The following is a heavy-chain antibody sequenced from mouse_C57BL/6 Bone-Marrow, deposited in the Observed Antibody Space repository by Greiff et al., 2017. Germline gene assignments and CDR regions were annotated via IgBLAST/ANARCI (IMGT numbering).Heavy chain of an antibody. CDR2: IDPSDSYT. J-gene: IGHJ3*01. D-gene: IGHD2-3*01. CDR3: ARNGYYVAWFAY. CDR1: GYTFTSYW. V-gene: IGHV1-69*01. Sequence: VQLQQSGAELVMPGASVKLSCKASGYTFTSYWMHWVKQRPGQGLEWIGEIDPSDSYTNYNQKFKGKSTLTVDKSSSTAYMQLSSLTSEDSAVYYCARNGYYVAWFAYWGQGTLVTVSA.